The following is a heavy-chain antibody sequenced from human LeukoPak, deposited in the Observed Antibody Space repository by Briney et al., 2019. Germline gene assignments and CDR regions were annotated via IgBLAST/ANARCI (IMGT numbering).Heavy chain of an antibody. CDR1: GFTVSSNY. V-gene: IGHV3-66*01. J-gene: IGHJ6*02. D-gene: IGHD5-24*01. CDR3: ASRDKGYYYGMDF. Sequence: GGSLRLSCAASGFTVSSNYMRWVSQAPGKGLEWVSIIYSGGSTYYPDSVNGRFPISRDNSKNTLYLQMNSLRAEDTAVYYCASRDKGYYYGMDFWGQGTTVTVSS. CDR2: IYSGGST.